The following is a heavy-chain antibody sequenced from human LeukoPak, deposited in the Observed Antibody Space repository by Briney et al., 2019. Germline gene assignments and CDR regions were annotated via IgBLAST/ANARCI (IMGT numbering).Heavy chain of an antibody. V-gene: IGHV3-7*01. CDR1: GFTFSSYW. Sequence: PGGSPRLSCAASGFTFSSYWMSWVRQAPGKGLEWVANIKQDGSEKYYVDSVKGRFTISRDNAKNSLYLQMNSLRAEDTAVYYCARDFRRDSGSHAGDYWGQGTLVTVSS. CDR2: IKQDGSEK. J-gene: IGHJ4*02. D-gene: IGHD1-26*01. CDR3: ARDFRRDSGSHAGDY.